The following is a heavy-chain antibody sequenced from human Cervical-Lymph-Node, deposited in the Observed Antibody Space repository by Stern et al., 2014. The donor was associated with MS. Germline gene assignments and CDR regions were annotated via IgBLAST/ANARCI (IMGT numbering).Heavy chain of an antibody. V-gene: IGHV4-31*02. D-gene: IGHD3-3*01. Sequence: QVQLQESGPGLVKPSQTLSLTCTVSGGSISSGGYYWNWIRQHPGKGLEWIGYIYDSETTYYNPSLKSRVTISADTSKNQFSLKLTSVTAADTALYYCARDNKFWSFDSWGQGALVTVSS. CDR2: IYDSETT. J-gene: IGHJ4*02. CDR3: ARDNKFWSFDS. CDR1: GGSISSGGYY.